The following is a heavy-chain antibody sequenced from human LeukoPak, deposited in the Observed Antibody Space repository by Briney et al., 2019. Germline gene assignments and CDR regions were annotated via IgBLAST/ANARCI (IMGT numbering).Heavy chain of an antibody. J-gene: IGHJ6*03. CDR1: GGSISSHY. D-gene: IGHD3-3*01. CDR3: ARGRYDFWRGYPESKAYYMDV. Sequence: PSETLSLTCTVSGGSISSHYWSWIRQPPGKGLEWIGYIYYSGSTNYNPSLKSRVTISVDTSKNQFSLKLSSVTAADTAVYYCARGRYDFWRGYPESKAYYMDVWGKGTTVTVSS. CDR2: IYYSGST. V-gene: IGHV4-59*11.